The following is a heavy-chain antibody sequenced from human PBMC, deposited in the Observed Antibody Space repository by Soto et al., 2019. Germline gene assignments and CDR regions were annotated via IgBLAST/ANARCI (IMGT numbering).Heavy chain of an antibody. J-gene: IGHJ4*02. Sequence: ASVKVSCKASGYSFTSYGISWVRQAPGQGLEWMGWINAYNGKTNFAQRLQGRVTLTTDTSTSTAYMELMSLRSDDTAVYYCARGSSPVDFDYWGQGTLVTDSS. CDR2: INAYNGKT. V-gene: IGHV1-18*01. CDR1: GYSFTSYG. CDR3: ARGSSPVDFDY. D-gene: IGHD6-13*01.